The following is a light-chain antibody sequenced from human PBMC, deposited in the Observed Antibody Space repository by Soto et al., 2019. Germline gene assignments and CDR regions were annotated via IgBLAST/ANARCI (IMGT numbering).Light chain of an antibody. J-gene: IGKJ5*01. CDR2: GAS. Sequence: EIVMTQSPATLSVSPVEIATLYFRSIQSVSSNLALYQPKPGQAPRFLIYGASTRATGIPARFSGSGSGTEFTLTIRSLQSEDFAVYYCQQRSNWPPINCGQGTRREIK. V-gene: IGKV3-15*01. CDR1: QSVSSN. CDR3: QQRSNWPPIN.